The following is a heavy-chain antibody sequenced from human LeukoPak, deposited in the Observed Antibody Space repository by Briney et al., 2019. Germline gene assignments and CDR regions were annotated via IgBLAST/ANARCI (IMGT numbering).Heavy chain of an antibody. D-gene: IGHD6-19*01. CDR1: GYSISNGYY. CDR2: IYHSGST. J-gene: IGHJ4*02. CDR3: ARLRRGIAVAGSRFDY. V-gene: IGHV4-38-2*01. Sequence: SETLSLTCAVSGYSISNGYYWGWIRQPPGKGLEWIGSIYHSGSTYYNPSLKSRVTISVDTSKNQFSLKLSSVTAADTAVYYCARLRRGIAVAGSRFDYWGQGTLVTDSS.